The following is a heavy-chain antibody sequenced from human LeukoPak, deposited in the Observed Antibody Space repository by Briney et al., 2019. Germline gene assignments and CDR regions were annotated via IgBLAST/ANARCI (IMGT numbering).Heavy chain of an antibody. J-gene: IGHJ6*03. CDR2: ISYDGSNK. Sequence: QAGGSLRLSCAASASRFAFNSYGIHWVRQAPGKGLEWVALISYDGSNKYYADSVKGRFTISRDNSKDTLYLQMNSLRAEDTAVYYCTRDGPYMDVWGEGTTVTVPS. CDR1: ASRFAFNSYG. CDR3: TRDGPYMDV. V-gene: IGHV3-30*19.